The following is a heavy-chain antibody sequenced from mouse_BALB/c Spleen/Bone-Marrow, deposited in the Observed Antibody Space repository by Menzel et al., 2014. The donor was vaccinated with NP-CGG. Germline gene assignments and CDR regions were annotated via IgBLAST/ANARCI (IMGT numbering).Heavy chain of an antibody. V-gene: IGHV2-9*02. CDR2: IWAGGST. J-gene: IGHJ4*01. CDR1: GFSLTSYG. CDR3: ARDRSYYGMDY. Sequence: QVQLQQSGPGLVAPSQSLSITCTVSGFSLTSYGLHWVRQSPGKGLEWLGVIWAGGSTNYNSALMSRLSISKDNSKSQVFLKMNGLQTDDTAMYYCARDRSYYGMDYWGQGTSVTVSS.